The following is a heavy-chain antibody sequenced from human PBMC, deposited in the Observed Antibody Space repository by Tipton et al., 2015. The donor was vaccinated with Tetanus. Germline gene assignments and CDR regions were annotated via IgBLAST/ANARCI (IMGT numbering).Heavy chain of an antibody. CDR1: GFTFSDYY. Sequence: SLRLSCAASGFTFSDYYMTWIRQAPGKGLEWVSYISRSSSTIYYADSVKGRFTISRDNARNSLYLQMSSLRAEDTAVYYCARDVAGITAWPVAFDVWGRGTMVTVSS. J-gene: IGHJ3*01. D-gene: IGHD1-14*01. V-gene: IGHV3-11*01. CDR2: ISRSSSTI. CDR3: ARDVAGITAWPVAFDV.